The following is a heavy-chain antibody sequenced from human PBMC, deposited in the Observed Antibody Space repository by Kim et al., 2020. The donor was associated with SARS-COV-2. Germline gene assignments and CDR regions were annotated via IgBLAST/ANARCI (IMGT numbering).Heavy chain of an antibody. D-gene: IGHD6-13*01. V-gene: IGHV4-31*02. CDR3: ARSPIARHNTPYYFDY. Sequence: PSLRSRVSISADTSKNQFSRRLSSVTAADSAVYFCARSPIARHNTPYYFDYWGQGTLVTVSS. J-gene: IGHJ4*02.